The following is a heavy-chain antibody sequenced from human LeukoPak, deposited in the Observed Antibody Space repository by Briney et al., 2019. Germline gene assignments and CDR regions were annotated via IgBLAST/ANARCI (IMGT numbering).Heavy chain of an antibody. CDR3: ARGSAAYYDSSGYSDY. CDR2: INHSGST. Sequence: PGGSLRLSCAASGFTFSSYAMSWVRQPPGKGLEWIGEINHSGSTNYNPSLKSRVTISVDTSKNQFSLKLSSVTAADTAVYYCARGSAAYYDSSGYSDYWGQGTLVTVSS. J-gene: IGHJ4*02. V-gene: IGHV4-34*01. D-gene: IGHD3-22*01. CDR1: GFTFSSYA.